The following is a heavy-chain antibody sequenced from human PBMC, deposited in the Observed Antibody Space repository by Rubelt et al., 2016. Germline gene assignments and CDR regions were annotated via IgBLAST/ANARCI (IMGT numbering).Heavy chain of an antibody. V-gene: IGHV3-21*05. Sequence: QLVESGGGLVKPGGSLRLSCAASGFTFSSYSMNWVRQAPGKGLEWVSYISSSSSYIYYADSVKGRFTISRDNAKNSLYLQMNSLRAEDTAVYYCAKDQRKATMAPQYNWFDPWGQGTLVTVSS. J-gene: IGHJ5*02. D-gene: IGHD5-12*01. CDR1: GFTFSSYS. CDR2: ISSSSSYI. CDR3: AKDQRKATMAPQYNWFDP.